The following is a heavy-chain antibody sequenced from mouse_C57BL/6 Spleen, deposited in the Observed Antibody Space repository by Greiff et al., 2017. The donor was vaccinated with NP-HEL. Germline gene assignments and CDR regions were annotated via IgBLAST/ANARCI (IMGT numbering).Heavy chain of an antibody. Sequence: DVKLVESGGDLVKPGGSLKLSCAASGFTFSSYGMSWVRQTPDKRLEWVATISSGGSYTYYPDSVKGRFTISRDNAKNTLYLQMSSLKSEDTAMYYCARRDDYGSSYYAMDYWGQGTSVTVSS. J-gene: IGHJ4*01. CDR2: ISSGGSYT. CDR1: GFTFSSYG. CDR3: ARRDDYGSSYYAMDY. D-gene: IGHD1-1*01. V-gene: IGHV5-6*02.